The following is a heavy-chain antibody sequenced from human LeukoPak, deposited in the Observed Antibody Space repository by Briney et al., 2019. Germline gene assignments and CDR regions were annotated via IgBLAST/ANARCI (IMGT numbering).Heavy chain of an antibody. Sequence: AGGSLRLSCAASGFTFSHYWMNWVRQAPGKRLEWVANIKEDGSEKNYVDSVKGRFTISRDNAKNSLYLQMSSLRAEDTAVYYCARDPLIAVACIYFDYWGQGTLVTVSS. V-gene: IGHV3-7*05. J-gene: IGHJ4*02. D-gene: IGHD6-19*01. CDR2: IKEDGSEK. CDR3: ARDPLIAVACIYFDY. CDR1: GFTFSHYW.